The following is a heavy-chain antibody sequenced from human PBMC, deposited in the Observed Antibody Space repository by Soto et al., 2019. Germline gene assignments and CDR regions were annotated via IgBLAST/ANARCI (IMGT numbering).Heavy chain of an antibody. D-gene: IGHD6-19*01. CDR1: GFTFSSYA. V-gene: IGHV3-23*01. CDR2: ISGSGGST. J-gene: IGHJ4*02. Sequence: EVQLLESGGGLVQPGGSLRLSCAASGFTFSSYAMSWVRQAPGKGLEWVSAISGSGGSTYYADSVKGRFTISRDNSKNTLDLQMNSLRAEDTAVYYCAKDGGSGGYSSGWYIDYWGQGTLVTVSS. CDR3: AKDGGSGGYSSGWYIDY.